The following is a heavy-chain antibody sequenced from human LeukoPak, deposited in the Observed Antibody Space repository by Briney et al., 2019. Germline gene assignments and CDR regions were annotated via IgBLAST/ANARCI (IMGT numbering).Heavy chain of an antibody. J-gene: IGHJ4*02. V-gene: IGHV4-59*08. CDR2: LYYSGYS. Sequence: SETLSLTCTVSGGSITSYYWAWLRQPPGKGLEWIGYLYYSGYSNYNPSLKSRVPMSVDTSENQFSLKLTSVTAADTAVYYCARHSIASDGARLFDYWGRGTLVTVSS. CDR3: ARHSIASDGARLFDY. D-gene: IGHD2-21*01. CDR1: GGSITSYY.